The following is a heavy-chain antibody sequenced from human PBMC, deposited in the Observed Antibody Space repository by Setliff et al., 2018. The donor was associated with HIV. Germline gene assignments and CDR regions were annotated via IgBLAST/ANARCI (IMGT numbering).Heavy chain of an antibody. D-gene: IGHD4-17*01. V-gene: IGHV4-59*01. Sequence: PSETLSLTCTVSGGSISTYYWSWIRQPPGKGLEWIGSIYFTGSSDNKPSLKSRVTLSVDTSKDQFSLKLSSVTAADTAVYHCARVPMAYAAFDFWGQGTMVTVSS. CDR1: GGSISTYY. CDR3: ARVPMAYAAFDF. J-gene: IGHJ3*01. CDR2: IYFTGSS.